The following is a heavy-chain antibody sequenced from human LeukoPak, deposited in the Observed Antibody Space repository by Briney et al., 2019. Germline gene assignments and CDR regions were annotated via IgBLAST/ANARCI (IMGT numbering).Heavy chain of an antibody. D-gene: IGHD3-3*01. Sequence: RPSETLSLTCTVSGGSSSSYYWSWIRQPPGKGQEWIGYIYYSGSTNYNPSLKSRVTISVDTSKNQFSLKLSSVTAADTAVYYCARGGSGFFGFDYWGQGTLVTVSS. CDR1: GGSSSSYY. V-gene: IGHV4-59*01. J-gene: IGHJ4*02. CDR2: IYYSGST. CDR3: ARGGSGFFGFDY.